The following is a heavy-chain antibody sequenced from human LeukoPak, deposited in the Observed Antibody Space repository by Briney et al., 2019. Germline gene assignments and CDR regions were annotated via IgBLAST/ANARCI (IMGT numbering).Heavy chain of an antibody. V-gene: IGHV4-61*01. D-gene: IGHD6-19*01. CDR2: IYYSGST. CDR3: ATGPKCSSGWYPYC. Sequence: SETLSLTCTVSGGSVSSGSYYWSWIRQPPGKGLEWIGYIYYSGSTNYNPSLKSRVTISVDTSKNQFSLKLSSVTAADTAVYYCATGPKCSSGWYPYCWGQGTLVTVSS. J-gene: IGHJ4*02. CDR1: GGSVSSGSYY.